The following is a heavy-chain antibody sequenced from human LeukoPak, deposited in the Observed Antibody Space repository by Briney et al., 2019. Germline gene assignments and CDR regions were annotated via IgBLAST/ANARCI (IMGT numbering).Heavy chain of an antibody. J-gene: IGHJ3*02. D-gene: IGHD1-26*01. Sequence: ASVKVSCKASGYTFTLHYIHWVRQAPGQGLEWVGWINPSSGGTNFAQKFQGRVTLTRDTSINTAYMELSRLTSDDTAVYYCAREGDSGSYSSAFDIWGQGTMVTVSS. CDR1: GYTFTLHY. CDR3: AREGDSGSYSSAFDI. V-gene: IGHV1-2*02. CDR2: INPSSGGT.